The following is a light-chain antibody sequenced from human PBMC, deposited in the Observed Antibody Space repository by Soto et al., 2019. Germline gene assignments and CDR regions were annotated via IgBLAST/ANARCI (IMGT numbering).Light chain of an antibody. CDR2: GAS. CDR1: QSVSSN. J-gene: IGKJ1*01. Sequence: EIFVTQSPAILSVSPGESVTLSCRASQSVSSNLAWYQQKPGQAPRLPIYGASTRATGVPARFSGSGSGTEFTLTISSLQSEDFAVYYCQQYNNWPWTFGQGTKVDIK. CDR3: QQYNNWPWT. V-gene: IGKV3-15*01.